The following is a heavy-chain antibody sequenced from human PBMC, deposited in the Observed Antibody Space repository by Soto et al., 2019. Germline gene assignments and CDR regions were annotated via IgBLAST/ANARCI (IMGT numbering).Heavy chain of an antibody. J-gene: IGHJ4*02. CDR1: GGSFSGYY. CDR3: ARSRDGSSPGVVAY. CDR2: INHSGST. V-gene: IGHV4-34*01. Sequence: QVQLQQWGAGLLKPSETLSLTCAVYGGSFSGYYWSWIRQPPGKGLEWIGEINHSGSTNYNPSLKSRVTISVDTSKNQFSLKLSSVTAADTAVYYCARSRDGSSPGVVAYWGQGTLVTVSS. D-gene: IGHD3-3*01.